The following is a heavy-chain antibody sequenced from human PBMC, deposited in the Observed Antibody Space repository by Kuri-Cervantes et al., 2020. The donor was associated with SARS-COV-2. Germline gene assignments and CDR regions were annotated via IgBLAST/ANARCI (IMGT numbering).Heavy chain of an antibody. CDR3: AAEKAAAGTGWPYYYYGMDV. D-gene: IGHD6-13*01. Sequence: GGSLRLSCAASGFTFSSYAMSWVRQAPGKGLEWVSAISGSGGSTYYADSVKGRFTISRDNSKNTLYLQMNSLRSEDTAVYYCAAEKAAAGTGWPYYYYGMDVWGQGTTVTVSS. J-gene: IGHJ6*02. CDR2: ISGSGGST. CDR1: GFTFSSYA. V-gene: IGHV3-23*01.